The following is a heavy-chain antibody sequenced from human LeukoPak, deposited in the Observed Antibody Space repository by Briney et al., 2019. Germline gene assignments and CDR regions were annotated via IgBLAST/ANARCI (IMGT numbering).Heavy chain of an antibody. CDR2: INGNGGST. CDR1: GFTFSSYS. Sequence: GGSLRLSCAASGFTFSSYSMNWVRQAPGKGLEWVSTINGNGGSTFYADSVKGRFTISRDNSKNTLYLQMNSLRVEDAAIYYFAPYGDNKRNSDDYDMWVSGPGVTVSVSS. CDR3: APYGDNKRNSDDYDMWV. D-gene: IGHD3-22*01. J-gene: IGHJ6*01. V-gene: IGHV3-23*01.